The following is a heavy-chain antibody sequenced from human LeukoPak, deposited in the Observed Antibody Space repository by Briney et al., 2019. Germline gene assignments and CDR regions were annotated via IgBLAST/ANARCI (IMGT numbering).Heavy chain of an antibody. CDR3: ARGGWELPEGSLDY. D-gene: IGHD1-26*01. J-gene: IGHJ4*02. V-gene: IGHV4-34*01. CDR1: GGSFSGYY. Sequence: SETLSLTCAVFGGSFSGYYWSWIRQSPGKGLEWIGEINHSGTTNSNPSLKSRVTISVDASKNQFSLKLSSLTAADTAVYYYARGGWELPEGSLDYWGKGTLATVSS. CDR2: INHSGTT.